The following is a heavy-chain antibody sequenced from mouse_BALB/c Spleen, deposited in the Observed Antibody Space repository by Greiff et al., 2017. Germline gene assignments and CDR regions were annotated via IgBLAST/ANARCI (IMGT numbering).Heavy chain of an antibody. V-gene: IGHV3-2*02. J-gene: IGHJ4*01. D-gene: IGHD3-2*01. CDR2: ISYSGST. CDR1: GYSITSDYA. CDR3: ARVDSSGYEDAMDY. Sequence: EVKLVESGPGLVKPSQSLSLTCTVTGYSITSDYAWNWIRQFPGNKLEWMGYISYSGSTSYNPSLKSRISITRDTSKNQFFLQLNSVTTEDTATYYCARVDSSGYEDAMDYWGQGTSVTVSS.